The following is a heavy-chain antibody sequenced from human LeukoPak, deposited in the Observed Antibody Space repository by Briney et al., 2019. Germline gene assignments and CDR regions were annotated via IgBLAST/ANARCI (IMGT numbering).Heavy chain of an antibody. CDR3: ATMRAITPGGYFDY. CDR1: GGSFRDYY. V-gene: IGHV4-34*01. Sequence: SETLSLTCAVYGGSFRDYYWSWIRQPPGKGLEWIGEVNHSGSANYNPSLKSRVTISVDTSKNQFSLKLSSVTAADTAVYYCATMRAITPGGYFDYWGQGTLVTVSS. J-gene: IGHJ4*02. D-gene: IGHD1-14*01. CDR2: VNHSGSA.